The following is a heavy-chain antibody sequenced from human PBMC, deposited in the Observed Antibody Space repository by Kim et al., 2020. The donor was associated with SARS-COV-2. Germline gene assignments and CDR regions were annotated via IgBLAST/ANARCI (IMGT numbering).Heavy chain of an antibody. D-gene: IGHD3-3*01. CDR2: ISGSGGST. CDR1: GFTFSSYA. CDR3: AKDGVLRFLEWSMYYFDY. V-gene: IGHV3-23*01. J-gene: IGHJ4*02. Sequence: GGSLRLSCAASGFTFSSYAMSWVRQAPGKGLEWVSAISGSGGSTYYADSVKGRFTISRDNSKNTLYLQMNSLRAEDTAVYYCAKDGVLRFLEWSMYYFDYWGQGTLVTVSS.